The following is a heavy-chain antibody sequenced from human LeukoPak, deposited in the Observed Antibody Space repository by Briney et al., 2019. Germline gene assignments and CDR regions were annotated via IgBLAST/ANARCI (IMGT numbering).Heavy chain of an antibody. Sequence: PSETLSLTCTVSGGSISSYYWSWIRQPPGKGLEWIGYIYYSGSTNYNPSLKSQVTISVDTSKNQFSLKLSSVTAADTAVYYCARLVMGATHYYYYGMDVWGQGTTVTVSS. CDR2: IYYSGST. CDR1: GGSISSYY. D-gene: IGHD1-26*01. V-gene: IGHV4-59*08. J-gene: IGHJ6*02. CDR3: ARLVMGATHYYYYGMDV.